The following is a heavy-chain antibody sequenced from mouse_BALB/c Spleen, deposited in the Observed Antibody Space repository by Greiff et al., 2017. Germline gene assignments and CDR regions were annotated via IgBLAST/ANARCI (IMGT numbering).Heavy chain of an antibody. CDR3: ARPSFSYYRYAWFAY. D-gene: IGHD2-14*01. CDR2: ISYSGST. V-gene: IGHV3-8*02. CDR1: GDSITSGY. Sequence: EVQLQQSGPSLVKPSQTLSLTCSVTGDSITSGYWNWIRKFPGNKLEYMGYISYSGSTYYNPSLKSRISITRDTSKTQYYLQLNSVTTEDTATYYCARPSFSYYRYAWFAYWGQGTLVTVSA. J-gene: IGHJ3*01.